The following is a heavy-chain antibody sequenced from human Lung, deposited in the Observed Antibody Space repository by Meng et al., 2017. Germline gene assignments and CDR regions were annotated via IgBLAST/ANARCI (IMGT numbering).Heavy chain of an antibody. CDR2: IGHSGVT. Sequence: QPQLQESGPGLVKPSEALSLTCGVSGGSISTSGYYWGWIRQPPGKGLEWIGSIGHSGVTYYTPSLGSRVTVSIDTSKNQFFLEVTSVTAADTVVYYCVRSSGWVRTGFDPWGQGTLVTVSS. D-gene: IGHD6-19*01. J-gene: IGHJ5*02. V-gene: IGHV4-39*01. CDR1: GGSISTSGYY. CDR3: VRSSGWVRTGFDP.